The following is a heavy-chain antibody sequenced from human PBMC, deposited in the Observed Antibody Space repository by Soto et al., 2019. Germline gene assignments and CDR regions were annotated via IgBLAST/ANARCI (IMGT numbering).Heavy chain of an antibody. CDR3: AKYGTTAGIHSYCMDV. D-gene: IGHD6-13*01. CDR1: GFTFSSYG. Sequence: HPGGSLRLSCEGSGFTFSSYGMNWVRQAPDKGVEWGSTIGIGGDTYYADSVKGRFTISRYNSKNTLFLQRNSLRAEDTDLYFCAKYGTTAGIHSYCMDVWGQGTTVTVSS. CDR2: IGIGGDT. J-gene: IGHJ6*02. V-gene: IGHV3-23*01.